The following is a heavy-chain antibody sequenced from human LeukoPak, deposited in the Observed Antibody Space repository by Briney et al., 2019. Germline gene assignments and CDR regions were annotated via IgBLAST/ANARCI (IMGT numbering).Heavy chain of an antibody. CDR3: ARDDSSGYWGY. CDR2: INHSGST. J-gene: IGHJ4*02. CDR1: GGSFSGYY. D-gene: IGHD3-22*01. Sequence: PSETLSLTCAVYGGSFSGYYWSWIRQPPGKGLEWIGEINHSGSTNYNPSLKSRVTISVDTSKNQFSLKLSSVTAADTAVYYCARDDSSGYWGYWGQGTLVTVSS. V-gene: IGHV4-34*01.